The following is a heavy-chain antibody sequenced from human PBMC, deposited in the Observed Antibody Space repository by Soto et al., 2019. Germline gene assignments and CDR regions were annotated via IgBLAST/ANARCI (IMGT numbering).Heavy chain of an antibody. J-gene: IGHJ4*02. CDR2: ISYDGGNK. Sequence: GGSLRLSCAASGFTFSSYGMHWVRQAPGKGLEWVAVISYDGGNKYYADSVKGRFTISRDNSKNTLYLQMNSLRAEDTAVYYCAKIIAAAGKSLGFFDYWGQGTLVTVSS. CDR3: AKIIAAAGKSLGFFDY. CDR1: GFTFSSYG. V-gene: IGHV3-30*18. D-gene: IGHD6-13*01.